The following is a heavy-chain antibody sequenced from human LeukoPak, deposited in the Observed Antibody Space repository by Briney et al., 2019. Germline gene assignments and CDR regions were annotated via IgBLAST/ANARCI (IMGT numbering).Heavy chain of an antibody. V-gene: IGHV4-4*07. CDR3: ARGRTGSYFAADY. J-gene: IGHJ4*02. CDR1: GGSIGSYY. Sequence: KPSETLSLTCTVSGGSIGSYYWSWIRQPAGKGLEWIGRIYTSGSTNYNPSLKSRVTISVDTSKNQFSLKLSSVTAADTAMYYCARGRTGSYFAADYWGQGTLVTVSS. CDR2: IYTSGST. D-gene: IGHD1-26*01.